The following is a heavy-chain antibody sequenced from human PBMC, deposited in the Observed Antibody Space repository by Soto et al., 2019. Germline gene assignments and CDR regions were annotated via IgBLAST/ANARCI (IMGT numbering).Heavy chain of an antibody. CDR3: ARPIEGGSSGYYH. CDR2: FYYSGST. J-gene: IGHJ5*02. V-gene: IGHV4-39*01. D-gene: IGHD3-22*01. CDR1: GGSISSRNYY. Sequence: QLQLQESGPGLVKPSETLSLTCTVSGGSISSRNYYWAWIRQSRGKGLEWIGSFYYSGSTYYKPSLKSRVSISVDTSKNQFSLKLSSVTAADTAVYYCARPIEGGSSGYYHWGQGTLVTVSS.